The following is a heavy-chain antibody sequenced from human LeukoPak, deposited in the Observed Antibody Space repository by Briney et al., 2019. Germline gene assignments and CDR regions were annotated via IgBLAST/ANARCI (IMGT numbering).Heavy chain of an antibody. V-gene: IGHV1-69*04. Sequence: EASVKVSCKASGGTFSSYAISWVRQAPGQGLEWMGRIIPILGIANYAQKFQGRVTITADKSTSTAYMELSSLRSEDTAVYYCARGYNNGGYFDYWGQGTLVTVSS. CDR3: ARGYNNGGYFDY. CDR2: IIPILGIA. CDR1: GGTFSSYA. J-gene: IGHJ4*02. D-gene: IGHD5-24*01.